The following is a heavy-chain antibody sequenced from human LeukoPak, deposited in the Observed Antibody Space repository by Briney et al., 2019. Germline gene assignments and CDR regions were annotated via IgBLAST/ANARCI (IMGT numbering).Heavy chain of an antibody. V-gene: IGHV3-11*06. D-gene: IGHD2-15*01. Sequence: PGGSLRLSCAASGFTFSDYYMSWIRQAPGKGLEWVSYISSSSSYTNYADSVKGRFTISRDNAKNSLYLQMNSLRAEDTAVYYCARAHQSRYCSGGSCCGVDYWGQGTLVTVSS. CDR3: ARAHQSRYCSGGSCCGVDY. CDR1: GFTFSDYY. CDR2: ISSSSSYT. J-gene: IGHJ4*02.